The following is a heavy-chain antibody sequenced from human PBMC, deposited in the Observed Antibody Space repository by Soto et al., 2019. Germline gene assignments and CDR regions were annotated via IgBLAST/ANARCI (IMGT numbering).Heavy chain of an antibody. D-gene: IGHD2-21*02. CDR1: GGSISSEYFH. Sequence: QVQLQQSGPGLVEPSQTLSLTCAVSGGSISSEYFHWTWIRQSPGKGLEWIGYIHYTWSIMYNPSFTRRMTLAVYTPENNFCLVLNSVTAPDPGVYICARGADVGDRDYYGLDVWGQWTTVTVSS. CDR3: ARGADVGDRDYYGLDV. J-gene: IGHJ6*02. V-gene: IGHV4-30-4*08. CDR2: IHYTWSI.